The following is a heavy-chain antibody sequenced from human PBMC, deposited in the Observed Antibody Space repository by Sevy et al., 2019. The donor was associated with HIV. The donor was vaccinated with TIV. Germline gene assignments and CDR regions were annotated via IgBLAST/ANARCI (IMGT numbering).Heavy chain of an antibody. CDR3: AREGSYGDHDYQYYYGMDV. CDR1: GFSFRSYW. J-gene: IGHJ6*02. D-gene: IGHD4-17*01. Sequence: GGSLRLSCAASGFSFRSYWMSWVRQAPGKGLEWVANIRQDGSEKYDVHFVKGRFTISRDNAENSLYLQMNSLRAEDTAVYYCAREGSYGDHDYQYYYGMDVWGQRTTVTASS. V-gene: IGHV3-7*01. CDR2: IRQDGSEK.